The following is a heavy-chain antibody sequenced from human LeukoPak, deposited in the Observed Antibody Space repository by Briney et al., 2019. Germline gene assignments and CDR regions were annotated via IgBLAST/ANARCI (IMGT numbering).Heavy chain of an antibody. V-gene: IGHV5-51*01. D-gene: IGHD2-21*02. CDR1: GYAFTHYY. CDR2: IYPADSDT. CDR3: ARQRRYCGGDCYSGYFDY. Sequence: GGSRKISCQGSGYAFTHYYFGGVGRMPGKGLEWMGIIYPADSDTRYSPSLQGQVNISADKSISTASLQWRSLKATDTDMYFCARQRRYCGGDCYSGYFDYWGQGTLVTVSS. J-gene: IGHJ4*02.